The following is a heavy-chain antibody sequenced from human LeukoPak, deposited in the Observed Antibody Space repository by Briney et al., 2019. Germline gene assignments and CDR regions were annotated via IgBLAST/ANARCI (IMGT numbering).Heavy chain of an antibody. CDR1: GGTFSSYA. V-gene: IGHV1-69*04. CDR2: IIPILGIA. Sequence: SVKVSCKASGGTFSSYAISWVRQAPGQGLEWMGRIIPILGIANYAQKFQGRVTITADKSTSTAYMELSSLRSDDTAVYYCARRPTSYSNYWYFDLWGRGTLVTVSS. D-gene: IGHD4-11*01. CDR3: ARRPTSYSNYWYFDL. J-gene: IGHJ2*01.